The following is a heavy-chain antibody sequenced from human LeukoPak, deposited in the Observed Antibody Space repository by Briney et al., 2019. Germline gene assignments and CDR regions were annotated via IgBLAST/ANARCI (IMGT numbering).Heavy chain of an antibody. D-gene: IGHD3-3*02. CDR3: ARDRLGPSISVSHFDL. Sequence: GGSLRLSCATSGFTFVDYGLSWVRRAPGKGLEWLCAINYNGAITDYADSVKGRFTISRDNAKNSLYLRMDSLRAEDTALYYCARDRLGPSISVSHFDLWGQGTLATVSS. V-gene: IGHV3-20*04. J-gene: IGHJ4*02. CDR2: INYNGAIT. CDR1: GFTFVDYG.